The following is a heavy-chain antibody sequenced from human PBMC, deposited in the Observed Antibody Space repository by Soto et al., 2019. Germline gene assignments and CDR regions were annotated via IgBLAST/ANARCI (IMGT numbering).Heavy chain of an antibody. V-gene: IGHV3-66*01. J-gene: IGHJ6*02. D-gene: IGHD6-13*01. CDR2: IYSGGST. CDR1: GFTFSSYS. CDR3: ARDTATAGRYYYYYHGMDV. Sequence: EVQLVESGGGLVKPGGSLRLSCAASGFTFSSYSMNWVRQAPGKGLEWVSIIYSGGSTYYADSVKGRFTISRDNSKNTLFLQMNSLRAEDTAVYYCARDTATAGRYYYYYHGMDVWGQGTTVTVSS.